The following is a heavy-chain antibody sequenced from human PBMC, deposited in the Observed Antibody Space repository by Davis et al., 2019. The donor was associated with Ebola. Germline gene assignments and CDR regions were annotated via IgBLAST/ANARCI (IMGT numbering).Heavy chain of an antibody. J-gene: IGHJ6*02. D-gene: IGHD1-14*01. V-gene: IGHV2-70*11. CDR3: ARSIRYYYGMDV. CDR2: IDWDDDK. CDR1: GFSLSTSGMC. Sequence: SGPTLVTPTQTLTLTCTFSGFSLSTSGMCVSWIRQPPGKALEWLARIDWDDDKYYSTSLKTRLTISKDTSKSQVVLTMTNMDPVDTATYYCARSIRYYYGMDVWGQGTTVTVSS.